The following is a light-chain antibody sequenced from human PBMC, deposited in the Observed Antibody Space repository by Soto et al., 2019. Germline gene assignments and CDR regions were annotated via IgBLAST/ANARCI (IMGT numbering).Light chain of an antibody. CDR3: QQYNLYPWK. CDR2: GAS. J-gene: IGKJ1*01. CDR1: QSVSSSY. Sequence: IVMTHSPATLSVSPWERATLSCRSSQSVSSSYLAWYQQKPGQAPRLLIYGASTRASGIPDRFSGSGSGTEFTLTISSLQPDDIATYYCQQYNLYPWKFGQGTKVDIK. V-gene: IGKV3D-15*01.